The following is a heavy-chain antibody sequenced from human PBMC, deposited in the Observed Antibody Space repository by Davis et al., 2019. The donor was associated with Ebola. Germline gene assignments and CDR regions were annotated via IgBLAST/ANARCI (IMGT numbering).Heavy chain of an antibody. CDR3: AKVGDIVLVVYGGIDY. D-gene: IGHD2-8*02. CDR1: GFTVSSNY. V-gene: IGHV3-53*01. CDR2: IYSGGST. Sequence: GGSLRLSCAASGFTVSSNYMSWVRQAPGKGLEWVSVIYSGGSTYYADSVKGRFTISRHNSKNTLYLQMNSLRAEDTAVYYCAKVGDIVLVVYGGIDYWGQGTLVTVSS. J-gene: IGHJ4*02.